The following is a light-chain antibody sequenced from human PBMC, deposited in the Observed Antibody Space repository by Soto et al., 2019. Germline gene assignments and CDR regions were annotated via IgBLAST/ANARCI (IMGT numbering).Light chain of an antibody. CDR3: HQYDRWPT. J-gene: IGKJ1*01. CDR2: GAS. CDR1: QNINSN. V-gene: IGKV3-15*01. Sequence: EIVMTQSPATLSVSPGESATLSCKASQNINSNLAWYQQRPGQAPRLLIHGASTRATGIPARFSGSGSGTEFTLTISSLQSEDFAVYYCHQYDRWPTFGQGTKVEIK.